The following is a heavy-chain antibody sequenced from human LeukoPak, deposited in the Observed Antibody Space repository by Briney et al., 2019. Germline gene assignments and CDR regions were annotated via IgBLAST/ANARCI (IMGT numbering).Heavy chain of an antibody. V-gene: IGHV4-59*12. Sequence: SETLSLTCTVSGGSISSNYWSWIRQPPGKGLEWIGYIFYSGSTNYNPSLKSRVTISVDTSKNQFSLKLSSVTATDTAVYYCAREAAAGPSAFDIWGQGTLVTVSS. CDR2: IFYSGST. CDR1: GGSISSNY. D-gene: IGHD6-13*01. CDR3: AREAAAGPSAFDI. J-gene: IGHJ4*02.